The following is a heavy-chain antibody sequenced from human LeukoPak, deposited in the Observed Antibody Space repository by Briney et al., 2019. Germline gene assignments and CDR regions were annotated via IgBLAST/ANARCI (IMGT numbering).Heavy chain of an antibody. D-gene: IGHD7-27*01. CDR3: AREIGPNWGDAFDI. Sequence: PSQTLSLNCTLSGGSISSGSYVWSWIRQPAGKGLEWIGRIYTSGSTTYDPAHKSRVTISVDTSKNQGSLKLSTVTAADTAVYYCAREIGPNWGDAFDIWGQGTMVTVSS. CDR2: IYTSGST. V-gene: IGHV4-61*02. CDR1: GGSISSGSYV. J-gene: IGHJ3*02.